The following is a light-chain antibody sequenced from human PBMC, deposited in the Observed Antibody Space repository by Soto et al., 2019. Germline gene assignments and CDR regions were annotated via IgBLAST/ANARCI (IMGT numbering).Light chain of an antibody. Sequence: EIVLTQSPVNLSLSPGERATLSCRASQSVSSNYLAWYQQKPGQAPRLLIYGASSRATGIPDRFSGSGSGTDFTLTISRLEPEDFAVYYCQQHGSSPTFGQGTKVDIK. J-gene: IGKJ1*01. CDR3: QQHGSSPT. V-gene: IGKV3-20*01. CDR2: GAS. CDR1: QSVSSNY.